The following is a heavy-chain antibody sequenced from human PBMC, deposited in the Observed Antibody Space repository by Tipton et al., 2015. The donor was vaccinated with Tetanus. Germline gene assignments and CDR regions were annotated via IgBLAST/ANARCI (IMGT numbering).Heavy chain of an antibody. CDR2: IHPGDSDT. CDR1: GYSFTNYW. J-gene: IGHJ4*02. D-gene: IGHD5-12*01. V-gene: IGHV5-51*01. Sequence: VQLVQSGAEVKKPGESLKMSCKGSGYSFTNYWIGWVRQMPGKGLEWMGIIHPGDSDTRYSPSFQGHVTMSADKSINTAYLQWTSLKASDTAVYYCARRKGGYVGYYFDFWAQGTLVTVSA. CDR3: ARRKGGYVGYYFDF.